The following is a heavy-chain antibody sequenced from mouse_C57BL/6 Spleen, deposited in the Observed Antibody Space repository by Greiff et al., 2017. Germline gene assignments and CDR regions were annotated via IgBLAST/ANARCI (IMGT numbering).Heavy chain of an antibody. V-gene: IGHV1-55*01. J-gene: IGHJ1*03. CDR1: GYTFTSYW. Sequence: VQLQESGAELVKPGASVKMSCKASGYTFTSYWLTWVKQRPGQGLEWIGDIYPGSGSTNYNEKFKSKATLTVDTSSSTAYMQLSSLTSEDSAVYYCARRGLITTVGYFDVWGTGTTVTVSS. CDR3: ARRGLITTVGYFDV. D-gene: IGHD1-1*01. CDR2: IYPGSGST.